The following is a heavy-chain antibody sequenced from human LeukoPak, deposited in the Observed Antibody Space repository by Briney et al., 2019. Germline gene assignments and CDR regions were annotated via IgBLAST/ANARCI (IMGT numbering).Heavy chain of an antibody. V-gene: IGHV5-51*01. D-gene: IGHD5-18*01. J-gene: IGHJ4*02. CDR3: ARQARGYSYGH. CDR1: GYSFPNYW. CDR2: IFPGDSDI. Sequence: KPGESLKISCQGSGYSFPNYWIAWVRQMPGKGLEWMGVIFPGDSDIRYSPSFQGQVTISADKSIDTAYLQWGSLKASDSAMYYCARQARGYSYGHWGQGTLVTVSA.